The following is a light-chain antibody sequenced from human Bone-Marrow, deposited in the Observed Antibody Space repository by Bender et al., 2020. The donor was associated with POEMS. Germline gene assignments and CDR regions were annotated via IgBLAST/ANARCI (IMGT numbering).Light chain of an antibody. CDR3: SSFTGSATLV. Sequence: QSALTQPRAVSGSPGQSVTISCTGTNEDVAAYDFVAWYQRHPDKAPKLIIFEVSSRPSGISTRFSGSRSGNTASLIISGLLPEDEAYYYCSSFTGSATLVFGGGTNLTVL. V-gene: IGLV2-11*01. CDR2: EVS. J-gene: IGLJ3*02. CDR1: NEDVAAYDF.